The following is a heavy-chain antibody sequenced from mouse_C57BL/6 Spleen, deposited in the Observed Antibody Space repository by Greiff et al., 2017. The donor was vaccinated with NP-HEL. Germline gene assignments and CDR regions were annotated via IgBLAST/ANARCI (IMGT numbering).Heavy chain of an antibody. CDR3: APSLYYDYDDAYYFDY. Sequence: VKLQESGAELARPGASVKLSCKASGYTFTSYGISWVKQRTGQGLEWIGEIYPRSGNTYYNEKFKGKATLTADKSSSTAYMELRSLTSEDSAVYFCAPSLYYDYDDAYYFDYWGQGTTLTVSS. D-gene: IGHD2-4*01. CDR2: IYPRSGNT. CDR1: GYTFTSYG. J-gene: IGHJ2*01. V-gene: IGHV1-81*01.